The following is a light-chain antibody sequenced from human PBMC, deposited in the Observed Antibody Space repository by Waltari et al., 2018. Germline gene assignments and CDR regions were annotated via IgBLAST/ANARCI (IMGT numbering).Light chain of an antibody. CDR1: ALPRKY. V-gene: IGLV3-10*01. J-gene: IGLJ3*02. Sequence: SYELTQPPSVSVSPGQTARITCSGSALPRKYAFWYQQKSGQAPVLGIYEDTKRPSGFPERFAGSTSGTTNTLTIIGAQVEDDADYYWYSTDGGGTHNGVFGGGTKLTVL. CDR3: YSTDGGGTHNGV. CDR2: EDT.